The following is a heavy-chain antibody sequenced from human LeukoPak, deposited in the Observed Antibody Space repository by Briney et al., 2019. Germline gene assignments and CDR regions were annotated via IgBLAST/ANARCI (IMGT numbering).Heavy chain of an antibody. CDR3: ARGKPNLAALNWLDP. D-gene: IGHD6-6*01. J-gene: IGHJ5*02. CDR1: GYTFTGYY. V-gene: IGHV1-2*02. CDR2: INPNSGGT. Sequence: ASVKVSCKASGYTFTGYYMHWVRQAPGQGLEWMGWINPNSGGTNSAQKFQDRVTMTRDTSISTAYMELSRLTTDDTATYYCARGKPNLAALNWLDPWGQGILVTVSS.